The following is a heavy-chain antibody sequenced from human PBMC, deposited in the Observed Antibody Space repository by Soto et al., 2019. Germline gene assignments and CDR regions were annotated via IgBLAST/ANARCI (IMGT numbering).Heavy chain of an antibody. CDR1: GGTFSSYT. V-gene: IGHV1-69*02. Sequence: QVQLVQSGAEVKKPGSSVKVSCKASGGTFSSYTISWVRQAPGQGLEWMGRIIPILGIANYAQKFQGRVTITEDKSTSTAYMELSSLRSEDTAGYYCARAFSGGYSGYYFDYWGQGTLVTVSS. J-gene: IGHJ4*02. CDR2: IIPILGIA. CDR3: ARAFSGGYSGYYFDY. D-gene: IGHD1-26*01.